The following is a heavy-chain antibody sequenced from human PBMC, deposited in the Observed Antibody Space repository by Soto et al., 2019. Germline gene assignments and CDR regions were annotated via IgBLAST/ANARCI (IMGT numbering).Heavy chain of an antibody. CDR2: IHGGGTSA. Sequence: EVQMLESGGDLLQPGRSLRLSCAASGFTFSGYAMSWFRQAQGQGLEWVSVIHGGGTSAYYADSVKGRFTISRDNSNNTLYLQMSSLSGEDTAVYYCAKNMVRVTTSWHCDDWGQGALVTVSS. J-gene: IGHJ4*02. CDR1: GFTFSGYA. CDR3: AKNMVRVTTSWHCDD. V-gene: IGHV3-23*01. D-gene: IGHD3-10*01.